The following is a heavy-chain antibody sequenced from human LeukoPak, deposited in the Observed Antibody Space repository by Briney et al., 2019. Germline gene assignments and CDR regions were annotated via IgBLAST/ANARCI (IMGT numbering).Heavy chain of an antibody. Sequence: GGSLRLSCAASGFTFISYWMSWVRQAPGKGLEWVANIKQDGSEKYYVDSVKGRFTISRDNAKNSLYLQMNSLRAEDTAVYYCARARIDYYYYYMDVWGKGTTVTVSS. D-gene: IGHD2-15*01. J-gene: IGHJ6*03. V-gene: IGHV3-7*04. CDR2: IKQDGSEK. CDR3: ARARIDYYYYYMDV. CDR1: GFTFISYW.